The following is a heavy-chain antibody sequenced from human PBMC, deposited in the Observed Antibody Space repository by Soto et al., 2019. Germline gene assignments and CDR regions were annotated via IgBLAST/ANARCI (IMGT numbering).Heavy chain of an antibody. D-gene: IGHD3-22*01. CDR1: GFTVSSNY. V-gene: IGHV3-66*01. J-gene: IGHJ4*02. CDR3: AKVFDSSGQTYDS. CDR2: IYSGGST. Sequence: GGSLRLSCAASGFTVSSNYMSWVRQAPGKGLEWVSVIYSGGSTYYADSVKGRFTISRDNSKNTLYLQMNGLRAEDTAVYYCAKVFDSSGQTYDSWGQGTLVTVSS.